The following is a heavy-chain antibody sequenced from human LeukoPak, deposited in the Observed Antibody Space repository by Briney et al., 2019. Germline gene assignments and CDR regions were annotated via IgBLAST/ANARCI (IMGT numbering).Heavy chain of an antibody. V-gene: IGHV4-31*03. CDR3: AKGGGTSMSSNI. CDR2: IYPSGTT. Sequence: SQTLSLTCTVSGDSINSGAFHWSWIRQFPGKGLEWLGFIYPSGTTYYNPSLKSRPTTSLDKSRDQFPLNLTSLTAADTAYYYCAKGGGTSMSSNIWGQGTMVTVSS. J-gene: IGHJ3*02. CDR1: GDSINSGAFH. D-gene: IGHD3-10*01.